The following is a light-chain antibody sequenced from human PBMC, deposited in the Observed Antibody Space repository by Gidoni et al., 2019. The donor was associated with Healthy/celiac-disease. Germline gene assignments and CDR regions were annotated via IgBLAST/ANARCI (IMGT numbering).Light chain of an antibody. V-gene: IGKV1-5*03. J-gene: IGKJ2*01. CDR3: QQYNSYSYT. CDR1: SW. Sequence: SWLAWYQQKPGKAPKLLIYKASSLESGSPSIRFSGSGSGTEFTLTISSLQPDDFATYYCQQYNSYSYTFGQGTKLEIK. CDR2: KAS.